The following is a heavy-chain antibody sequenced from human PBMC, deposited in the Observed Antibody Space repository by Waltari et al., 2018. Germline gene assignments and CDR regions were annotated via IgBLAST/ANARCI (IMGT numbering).Heavy chain of an antibody. CDR3: ARDDSYGQFMRFDF. Sequence: EVQLVESGGGLIQPGGSLRLSCEASGLTVSRNYMSWVRQAPGKGLEWLSAIYSGGNTFYADSVKGRFNISIDNSKNTLYLQTNSLRVDDTAVYYCARDDSYGQFMRFDFWGQGTVVTVSS. J-gene: IGHJ4*02. CDR2: IYSGGNT. CDR1: GLTVSRNY. D-gene: IGHD5-18*01. V-gene: IGHV3-53*01.